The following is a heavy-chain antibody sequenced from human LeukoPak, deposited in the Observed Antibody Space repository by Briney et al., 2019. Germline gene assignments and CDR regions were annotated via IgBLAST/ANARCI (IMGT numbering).Heavy chain of an antibody. V-gene: IGHV3-53*01. CDR1: GFTVSSNY. J-gene: IGHJ5*02. CDR3: AHTDSYYFDSGMVS. CDR2: LYSGGNT. Sequence: GSLRLSCAVSGFTVSSNYMSWVRQAPGKGLEWVSVLYSGGNTYYADSVKGRFTISRDNDKNSLYLQMNSLRAEDTAVYYCAHTDSYYFDSGMVSWGQGALVTVSS. D-gene: IGHD3-22*01.